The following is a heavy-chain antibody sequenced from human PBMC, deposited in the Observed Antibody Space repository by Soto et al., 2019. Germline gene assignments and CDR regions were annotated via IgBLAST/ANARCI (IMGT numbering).Heavy chain of an antibody. CDR3: AKGDNLGPKTGYAFDP. V-gene: IGHV6-1*01. Sequence: PLSLTCAISGDSVSSNTASWNWIRQSPSRGLEWLGRTYFRSKWYNDYAVSVKSRIIINPDTSNNQFSLQLNSVTPEDTAVYFCAKGDNLGPKTGYAFDPWGQGIMVTVSS. CDR2: TYFRSKWYN. CDR1: GDSVSSNTAS. D-gene: IGHD5-12*01. J-gene: IGHJ5*02.